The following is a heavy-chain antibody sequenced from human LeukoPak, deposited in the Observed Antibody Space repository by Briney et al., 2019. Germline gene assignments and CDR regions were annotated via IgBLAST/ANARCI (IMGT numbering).Heavy chain of an antibody. D-gene: IGHD2-2*03. V-gene: IGHV3-23*01. J-gene: IGHJ4*02. CDR2: ISNSGGST. CDR1: ASTFSSHT. CDR3: AKDGYVSWAYQLSHFDY. Sequence: QSGGSLRLSCAASASTFSSHTMSWVRQAPGKGLEWVSAISNSGGSTYYADSVKGRFTISRDNSKNTLYLQMNSLRAEDTAVYYCAKDGYVSWAYQLSHFDYWGQGTLVTVSS.